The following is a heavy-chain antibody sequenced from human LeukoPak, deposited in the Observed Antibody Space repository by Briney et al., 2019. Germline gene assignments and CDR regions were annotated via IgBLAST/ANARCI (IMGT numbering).Heavy chain of an antibody. Sequence: GASVKVSCKASVYTLSSYGISWVRQAPGQGLEWVGWISTSNSLTRYPEKFQDRVTLTTDASTSTAYMELRSLRSDDAAVYYCARPTASYDTLDIWGQGTRVTVSS. CDR1: VYTLSSYG. CDR2: ISTSNSLT. D-gene: IGHD1-26*01. J-gene: IGHJ3*02. V-gene: IGHV1-18*01. CDR3: ARPTASYDTLDI.